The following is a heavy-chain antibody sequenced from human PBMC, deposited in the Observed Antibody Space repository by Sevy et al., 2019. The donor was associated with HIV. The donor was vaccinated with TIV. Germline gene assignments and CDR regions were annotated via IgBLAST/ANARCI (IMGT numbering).Heavy chain of an antibody. J-gene: IGHJ4*02. Sequence: SETLSLTCTVSGGSISSYYWSWIRQPPGKGLEWIGYIYYSGSTNYNPPLKSRVTISVDTSKNQFSLKLSSVTAADTAVYYCARQRGVSGIAAAGPFDYWGQGTLVTVSS. CDR2: IYYSGST. CDR3: ARQRGVSGIAAAGPFDY. D-gene: IGHD6-13*01. V-gene: IGHV4-59*08. CDR1: GGSISSYY.